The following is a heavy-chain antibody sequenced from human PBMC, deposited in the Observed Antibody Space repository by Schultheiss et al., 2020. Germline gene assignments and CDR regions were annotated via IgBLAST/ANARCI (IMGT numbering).Heavy chain of an antibody. V-gene: IGHV3-21*01. CDR1: GFSFSSYS. J-gene: IGHJ5*02. CDR2: ISSSSSYI. CDR3: AREPYYDFWSGYSPGRWFDP. D-gene: IGHD3-3*01. Sequence: GGSLRLSCAASGFSFSSYSMNWVRQAPGKGLEWVSSISSSSSYIYYADSVKGRFTISRDNAKNSLYLQMNSLRAEDTAVYYCAREPYYDFWSGYSPGRWFDPWGQGTLVTVSS.